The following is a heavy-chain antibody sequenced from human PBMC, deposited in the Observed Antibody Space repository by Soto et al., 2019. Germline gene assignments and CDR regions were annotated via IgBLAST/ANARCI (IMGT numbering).Heavy chain of an antibody. CDR1: GGSISSGGYY. V-gene: IGHV4-31*03. CDR2: FYYSGST. Sequence: QVQLQESGPGLVKPSQTLSLTCTVSGGSISSGGYYWSWIRQHPGKGLEWIGYFYYSGSTYYNPSLKSRVTISVDTSKNQFSLQLSSVTAADTAVYYCARDSYYDILTGVDAFDIWGQGTMVTVSS. CDR3: ARDSYYDILTGVDAFDI. J-gene: IGHJ3*02. D-gene: IGHD3-9*01.